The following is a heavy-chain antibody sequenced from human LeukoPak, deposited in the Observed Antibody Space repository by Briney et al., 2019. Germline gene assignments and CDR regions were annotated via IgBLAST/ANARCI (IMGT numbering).Heavy chain of an antibody. D-gene: IGHD1-1*01. CDR2: ISFNESLT. J-gene: IGHJ4*02. CDR1: GLTFSNYA. Sequence: TRGSLRLSCAVSGLTFSNYAMHWVRQAPGKGLEWVAMISFNESLTYYIDSVKGRFTISRDNSKNTLYLQMNSLRDEDTAMYYCVGRVGNYWGQGTLVTVSS. V-gene: IGHV3-30*04. CDR3: VGRVGNY.